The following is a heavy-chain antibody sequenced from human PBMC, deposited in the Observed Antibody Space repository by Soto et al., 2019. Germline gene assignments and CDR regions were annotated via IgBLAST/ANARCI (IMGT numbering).Heavy chain of an antibody. D-gene: IGHD2-15*01. J-gene: IGHJ4*02. CDR1: GYTFTSYG. Sequence: QVQLVQSGAEVKKPGASVKVSCKASGYTFTSYGISWVRQAPGQGLEWMGWISAYNGNTNYAQKLQGRVTMTTDTSSSSXYMELRRLKSDDTAVYYCARSGCSCGSCYSYYFDYWGQGTLVTVSS. CDR3: ARSGCSCGSCYSYYFDY. CDR2: ISAYNGNT. V-gene: IGHV1-18*01.